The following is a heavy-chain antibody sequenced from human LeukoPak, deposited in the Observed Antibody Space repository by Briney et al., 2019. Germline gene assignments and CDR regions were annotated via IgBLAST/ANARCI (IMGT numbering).Heavy chain of an antibody. CDR3: ARDGGSYRRYFDY. D-gene: IGHD1-26*01. J-gene: IGHJ4*02. CDR1: GFTFSSYS. V-gene: IGHV3-48*04. CDR2: ISSSSSTI. Sequence: GGSLRLSCAASGFTFSSYSMNWVRQAPGKGLEWVSCISSSSSTIYYADSVKGRFTISRDNAKNSLYLQMNSLRAEDTAVYYCARDGGSYRRYFDYWGQGTLVTVSS.